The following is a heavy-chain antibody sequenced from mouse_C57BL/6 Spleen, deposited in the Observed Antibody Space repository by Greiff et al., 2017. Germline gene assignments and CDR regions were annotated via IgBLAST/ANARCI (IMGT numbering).Heavy chain of an antibody. CDR3: ARDDYDSGDAMDY. CDR2: SRNKANDYTT. Sequence: EVQVVDSGGGLVQSGRSLRLSCATSGFTFSDFYMEWVRQAPGKGLEWIAASRNKANDYTTEYSASVKGRFIVSRDTSQSILYLQMNALRAEDTAIYYCARDDYDSGDAMDYWGQGTSVTVSS. V-gene: IGHV7-1*01. CDR1: GFTFSDFY. D-gene: IGHD1-1*01. J-gene: IGHJ4*01.